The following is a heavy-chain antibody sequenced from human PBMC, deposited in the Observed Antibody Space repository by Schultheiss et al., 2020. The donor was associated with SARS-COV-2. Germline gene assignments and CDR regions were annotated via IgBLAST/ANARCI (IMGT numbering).Heavy chain of an antibody. CDR1: GFTFSSYA. CDR3: ARDAFCGGGSCYGRVDS. D-gene: IGHD2-15*01. J-gene: IGHJ4*02. CDR2: ISGSGGST. Sequence: GGSLRLSCAASGFTFSSYAMSWVRQAPGKGLEWVSAISGSGGSTYYADSVKGRFTISRDNGKNSLYLQMTSLRAEDTAVYYCARDAFCGGGSCYGRVDSWGQGTLVTVSS. V-gene: IGHV3-23*01.